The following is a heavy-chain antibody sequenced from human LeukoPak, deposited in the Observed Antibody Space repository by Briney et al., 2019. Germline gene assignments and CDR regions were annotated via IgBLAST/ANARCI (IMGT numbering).Heavy chain of an antibody. CDR2: ISYDGSNK. V-gene: IGHV3-30-3*01. CDR1: GFTFSSYA. CDR3: ARDGSAGSYYYGMDV. Sequence: GGSLRLSCAASGFTFSSYAMHWVRQAPGTGLEWVAVISYDGSNKYYADSVKGRFTISRDNSKNTLYLQMNSLRAEDTAVYYCARDGSAGSYYYGMDVWGQGTTVTASS. J-gene: IGHJ6*02.